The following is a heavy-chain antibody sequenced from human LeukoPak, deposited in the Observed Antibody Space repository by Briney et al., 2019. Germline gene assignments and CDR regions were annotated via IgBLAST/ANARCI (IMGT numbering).Heavy chain of an antibody. CDR3: ARTGGDRYCSSTSCYADVFDY. V-gene: IGHV1-69*06. Sequence: SVKVSCKASGGTFSSYAISWVRQAPGQGLEWMGGIIPIFGTANYAQKFRGRVTITADKSTRTAYMEPRSLRSDDTAVYYCARTGGDRYCSSTSCYADVFDYWGQGTLVTVSS. CDR2: IIPIFGTA. CDR1: GGTFSSYA. D-gene: IGHD2-2*01. J-gene: IGHJ4*02.